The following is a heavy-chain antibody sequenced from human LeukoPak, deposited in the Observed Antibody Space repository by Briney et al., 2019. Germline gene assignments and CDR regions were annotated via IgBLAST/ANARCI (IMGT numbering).Heavy chain of an antibody. CDR2: IRYDGSNG. CDR3: ARGGAYYYYMDV. Sequence: GGSLRLSCAASGFTFSDYGMHWVRQAPGKGLDGVTFIRYDGSNGDYADSVKGRFTISRDNSKNTLYLQMNTLRAEDTAVYYCARGGAYYYYMDVWGKGTTVTVSS. V-gene: IGHV3-30*02. CDR1: GFTFSDYG. D-gene: IGHD3-16*01. J-gene: IGHJ6*03.